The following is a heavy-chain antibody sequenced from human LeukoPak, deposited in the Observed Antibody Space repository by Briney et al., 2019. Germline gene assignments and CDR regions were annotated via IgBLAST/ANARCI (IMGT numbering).Heavy chain of an antibody. CDR2: ISNDGDTI. CDR3: ARSTAMVAPFDY. V-gene: IGHV3-48*03. CDR1: GFNFSYYE. Sequence: GGSLRLSCAGSGFNFSYYEMFWVRQTAGKGLEWIAYISNDGDTIYYEDTVKGRFTISRDNAKNSLYLQMNSLRAEDTAVYYCARSTAMVAPFDYWGQGTLVTVSS. D-gene: IGHD5-18*01. J-gene: IGHJ4*02.